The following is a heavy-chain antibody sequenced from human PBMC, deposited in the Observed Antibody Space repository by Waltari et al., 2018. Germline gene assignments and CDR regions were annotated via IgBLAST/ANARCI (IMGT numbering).Heavy chain of an antibody. CDR2: IHSSGST. CDR1: GGSISSYY. CDR3: ARDFGPWRVVGARNDAVDI. Sequence: QVQLQESGPGLVKPSETLSLTCTVSGGSISSYYWSWIRQPPGKGLEWIGYIHSSGSTNYKPSLKSRVTIAVDTAKNQFSLKLRSVTAADTAVYYCARDFGPWRVVGARNDAVDIWGQVTMVTVSS. D-gene: IGHD1-26*01. V-gene: IGHV4-59*01. J-gene: IGHJ3*02.